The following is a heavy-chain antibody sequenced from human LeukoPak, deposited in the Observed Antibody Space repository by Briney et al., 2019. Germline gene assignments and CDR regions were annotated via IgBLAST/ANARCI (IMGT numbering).Heavy chain of an antibody. CDR2: IYYSGST. D-gene: IGHD3-22*01. V-gene: IGHV4-39*01. CDR1: GGSISSSSYY. CDR3: GAGDSSGQIDY. J-gene: IGHJ4*02. Sequence: SETLSLTCTVSGGSISSSSYYWGWIRQPPGKGLEWIGSIYYSGSTYYNPSLKSRVTISVDTSKNQFSLKLSSVTAADTAVYYCGAGDSSGQIDYWGQGTLVTVSS.